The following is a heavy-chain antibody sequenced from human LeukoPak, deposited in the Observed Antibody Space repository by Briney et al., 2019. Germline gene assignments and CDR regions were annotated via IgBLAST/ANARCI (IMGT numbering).Heavy chain of an antibody. D-gene: IGHD5-18*01. CDR1: GFTFSSYA. CDR3: ARDRLPGYSYGLDY. CDR2: ISYDGSNK. J-gene: IGHJ4*02. V-gene: IGHV3-30*04. Sequence: PGRSLRLSCAASGFTFSSYAMHWVRQAPGKGLEWVAVISYDGSNKYYADSVKGRFTISRDNSKNTLYLQMNSLRAEDTAVCYCARDRLPGYSYGLDYWGQGTPVTVSS.